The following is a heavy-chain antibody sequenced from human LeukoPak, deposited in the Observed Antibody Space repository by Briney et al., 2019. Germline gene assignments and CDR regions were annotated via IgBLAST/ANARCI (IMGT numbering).Heavy chain of an antibody. V-gene: IGHV4-34*01. CDR1: GGSFSGYY. CDR3: ARGGPLVYCSGGSCYSLDY. Sequence: SETLSLTCAVYGGSFSGYYWSWIRQPPGKGLEWIGEINHSGSTNYNPSLKSRVTISVDTSKDQFSLKLSSVTAADTAVYYCARGGPLVYCSGGSCYSLDYWGQGTLVTDSS. D-gene: IGHD2-15*01. J-gene: IGHJ4*02. CDR2: INHSGST.